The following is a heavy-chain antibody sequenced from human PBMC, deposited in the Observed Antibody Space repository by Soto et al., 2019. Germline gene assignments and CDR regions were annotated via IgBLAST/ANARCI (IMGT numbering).Heavy chain of an antibody. CDR2: INHSGST. J-gene: IGHJ4*02. CDR1: GGSFSGYY. CDR3: ARSGLGAAAPFDY. Sequence: SETLSLTCAVYGGSFSGYYWSWIRQPPGKGLEWIGEINHSGSTNYNPSLKSRVTISVDTSKNQFSLKLSSVTAADTAVYYCARSGLGAAAPFDYWGQGTLVTVSS. D-gene: IGHD6-13*01. V-gene: IGHV4-34*01.